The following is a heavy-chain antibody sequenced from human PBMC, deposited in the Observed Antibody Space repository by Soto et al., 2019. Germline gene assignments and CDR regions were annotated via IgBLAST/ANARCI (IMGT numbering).Heavy chain of an antibody. CDR1: SGSFSGYY. J-gene: IGHJ4*02. Sequence: SETLSLTCSIYSGSFSGYYWSWIRQPPGKGLEWIGEISQSGNTNYSPSLKSRVSISIDTSKKQFSLNLASVSAADTAVYYCARASKVSGSSQTRPDFWGQGTLVTVSS. CDR2: ISQSGNT. CDR3: ARASKVSGSSQTRPDF. D-gene: IGHD6-6*01. V-gene: IGHV4-34*01.